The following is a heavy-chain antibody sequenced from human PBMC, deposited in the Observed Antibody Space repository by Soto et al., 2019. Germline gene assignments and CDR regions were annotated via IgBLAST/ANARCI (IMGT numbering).Heavy chain of an antibody. D-gene: IGHD3-16*01. CDR2: IIPIFGTA. CDR3: ASLHLGGPLYFDY. CDR1: GGTFSSYA. Sequence: GSSVKVSCKASGGTFSSYAISWVRQAPGQGLEWMGGIIPIFGTANYAQKFQGRVTITADESTSTAYMELSSLRSEDTAVYYCASLHLGGPLYFDYWGQGTLVTVSS. J-gene: IGHJ4*02. V-gene: IGHV1-69*13.